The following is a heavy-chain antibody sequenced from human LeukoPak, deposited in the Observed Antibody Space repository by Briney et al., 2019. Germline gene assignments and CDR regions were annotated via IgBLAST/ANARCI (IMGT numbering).Heavy chain of an antibody. Sequence: SETLSLTCTVSGGSISSYYWSWIRQPPGKGLEWIGYIYYSGSTNYNPSLKSRVTMSVDTSKNQFSLKLSSVTAADTAVYYCARSIFGVVIIGYFDYWGQGTLVTVSS. D-gene: IGHD3-3*01. J-gene: IGHJ4*02. V-gene: IGHV4-59*12. CDR1: GGSISSYY. CDR3: ARSIFGVVIIGYFDY. CDR2: IYYSGST.